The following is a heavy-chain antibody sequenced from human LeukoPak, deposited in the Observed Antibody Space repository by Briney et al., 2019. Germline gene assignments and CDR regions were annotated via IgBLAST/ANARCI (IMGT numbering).Heavy chain of an antibody. CDR1: GGPFSGYY. CDR2: INHSGST. CDR3: ARDRYDFWSGNNWFDP. D-gene: IGHD3-3*01. V-gene: IGHV4-34*01. Sequence: PSETLSLTCAVYGGPFSGYYWSWIRQPPGKGLEWIGEINHSGSTNYNPSLKSRVTISVDTSKNQFSLKLSSVTAADTAVYYCARDRYDFWSGNNWFDPWGQGTLVTVSS. J-gene: IGHJ5*02.